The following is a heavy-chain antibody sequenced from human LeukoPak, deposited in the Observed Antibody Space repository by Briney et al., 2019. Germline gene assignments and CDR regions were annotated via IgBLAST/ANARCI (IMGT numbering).Heavy chain of an antibody. CDR1: GHSLNEIS. D-gene: IGHD5-24*01. CDR3: ATGATIPAGFDF. V-gene: IGHV1-24*01. Sequence: ASVTVSFKVSGHSLNEISMYWVGQAPGKGRECMGLFDPEDGETMYAQRFKGRLTLTVDTSTDTVYMDLSSLTPEDTAVYYCATGATIPAGFDFWGQGTLVTVSS. CDR2: FDPEDGET. J-gene: IGHJ4*02.